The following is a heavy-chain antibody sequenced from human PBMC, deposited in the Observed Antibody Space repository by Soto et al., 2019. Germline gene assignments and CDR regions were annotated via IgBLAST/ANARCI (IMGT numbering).Heavy chain of an antibody. J-gene: IGHJ6*02. D-gene: IGHD1-1*01. CDR3: AKGGRGTYYYYYGMDV. V-gene: IGHV3-30-3*02. Sequence: GSLRLSCAASGFTFRRYAMHWVRQAPGKGPEWVAVISFNGDEKYYADSVKGRFTISRDNSKNTLYLQMNSLRAEDTAVYYCAKGGRGTYYYYYGMDVWGQGTTVTVSS. CDR2: ISFNGDEK. CDR1: GFTFRRYA.